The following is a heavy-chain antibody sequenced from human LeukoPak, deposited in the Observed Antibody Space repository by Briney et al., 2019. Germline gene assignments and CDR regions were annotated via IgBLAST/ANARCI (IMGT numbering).Heavy chain of an antibody. CDR2: ISYGGST. CDR1: GGSITSSHYY. D-gene: IGHD4-23*01. Sequence: SSETLSLTCTVSGGSITSSHYYWGWIRQPPGKGLEWIGSISYGGSTHYNPSLKSRVTMSVDTSKNQFSLKLRSVTATDTAVYHCATSPGADYGGDHWFDPWGQGTLVTVSS. J-gene: IGHJ5*02. V-gene: IGHV4-39*01. CDR3: ATSPGADYGGDHWFDP.